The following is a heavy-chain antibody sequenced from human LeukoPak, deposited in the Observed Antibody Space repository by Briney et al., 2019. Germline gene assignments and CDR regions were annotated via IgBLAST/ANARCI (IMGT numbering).Heavy chain of an antibody. CDR2: VWFDGTHD. J-gene: IGHJ4*02. CDR3: ARDPDLYGDSFFDL. D-gene: IGHD4-17*01. V-gene: IGHV3-33*01. CDR1: GFTFTNYG. Sequence: QTGGSLRLSCAASGFTFTNYGFHWVRQAPGRGLEWVAVVWFDGTHDYYGDSVKGRLTISRDNSKSTLFLQMNSLTTEDTAVYYCARDPDLYGDSFFDLWGQGSLVTVSS.